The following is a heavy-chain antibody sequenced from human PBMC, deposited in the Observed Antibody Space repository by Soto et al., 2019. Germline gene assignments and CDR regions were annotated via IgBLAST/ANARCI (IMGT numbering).Heavy chain of an antibody. D-gene: IGHD1-1*01. V-gene: IGHV3-30*18. J-gene: IGHJ6*02. CDR3: AKALRTVPYGMDV. Sequence: QVQLVESGGGVVQPGRSLRLSCAASGFTFSSYGMHWVRQAPGKGLEWVAVISYDGSNKYYADSVKGRFTISRDNSKNTLYLQMNSLRAEDTAVYYCAKALRTVPYGMDVWGQGTTVTVSS. CDR2: ISYDGSNK. CDR1: GFTFSSYG.